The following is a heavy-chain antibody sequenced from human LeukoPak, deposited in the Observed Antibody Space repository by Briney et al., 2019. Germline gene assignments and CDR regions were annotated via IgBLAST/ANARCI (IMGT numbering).Heavy chain of an antibody. CDR1: GFTFDEYA. CDR2: LNWNGDTT. J-gene: IGHJ4*02. CDR3: ASRHSDGYFDY. V-gene: IGHV3-20*04. Sequence: TGGSLRLSCAASGFTFDEYAMSWVRQLPGKGLEWVSGLNWNGDTTDYADSVRGRFTISRDNVKNSLYLQMNSLTAEDTAFYYCASRHSDGYFDYWGQGTLVTVSS. D-gene: IGHD3-22*01.